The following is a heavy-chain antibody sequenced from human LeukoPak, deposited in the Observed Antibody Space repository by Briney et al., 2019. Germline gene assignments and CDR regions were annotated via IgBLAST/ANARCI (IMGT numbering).Heavy chain of an antibody. Sequence: ASVKVSCKASRYTFTGYYMHWVRQAPGQGLEWMGWIIPIFGTANYAQKFQGRVTITTDESTSTAYMELSSLRSEDTAVYYCERERPGVLIVYGRVAGTGSFGYLGQGTLVTVSS. D-gene: IGHD6-19*01. V-gene: IGHV1-69*05. J-gene: IGHJ4*02. CDR3: ERERPGVLIVYGRVAGTGSFGY. CDR2: IIPIFGTA. CDR1: RYTFTGYY.